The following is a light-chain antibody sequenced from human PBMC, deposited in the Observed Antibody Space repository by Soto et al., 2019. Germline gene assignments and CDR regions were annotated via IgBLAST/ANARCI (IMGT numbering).Light chain of an antibody. CDR1: SSDVGGYKY. CDR2: DVS. J-gene: IGLJ1*01. Sequence: QSVLTQPRSVSGSPRQSVTISCTGTSSDVGGYKYVSWYQQHPGKAPKLMIYDVSERPSGVPDRFSGSKSGNTASLTISGLHAEDEADYYCCSYAGSPYVFGTGTKVTVL. V-gene: IGLV2-11*01. CDR3: CSYAGSPYV.